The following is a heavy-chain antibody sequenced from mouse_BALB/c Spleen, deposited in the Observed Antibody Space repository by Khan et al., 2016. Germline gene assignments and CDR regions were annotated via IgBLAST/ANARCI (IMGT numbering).Heavy chain of an antibody. Sequence: EVQLQESGPGLVKPSQSLSLTCTVTGYSITSDYVWNWIRQFPGNKLEWMGYITYSGTTSYNPSLKSRISITRDQSKNKFFLQLNAVPTEDTATLYCSRWRAWFAYWGQGTLVTVSA. J-gene: IGHJ3*01. CDR2: ITYSGTT. CDR1: GYSITSDYV. V-gene: IGHV3-2*02. CDR3: SRWRAWFAY.